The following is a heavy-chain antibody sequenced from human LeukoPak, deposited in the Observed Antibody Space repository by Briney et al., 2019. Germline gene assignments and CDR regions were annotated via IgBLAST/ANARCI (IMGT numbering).Heavy chain of an antibody. CDR1: GGSISSYY. CDR3: ARVQTFDNIAVAAPDY. J-gene: IGHJ4*02. Sequence: PSETLSLTCTVSGGSISSYYWSWIRQPPGKGLEWIGYIYYSGSTNYNPSLKSRVTISVDTSKNQFSLKLSSVTAADTAVYYCARVQTFDNIAVAAPDYWGQGTLVTVSS. V-gene: IGHV4-59*01. D-gene: IGHD6-19*01. CDR2: IYYSGST.